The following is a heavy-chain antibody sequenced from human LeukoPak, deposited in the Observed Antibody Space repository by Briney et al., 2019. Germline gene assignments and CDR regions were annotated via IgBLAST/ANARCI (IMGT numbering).Heavy chain of an antibody. CDR2: ISGSGGST. V-gene: IGHV3-23*01. CDR3: AKELGGSSYRYTYFDY. Sequence: GGSLRLSCAASGFTFSSYGMSWVRQAPGKGLEWVSAISGSGGSTYYADSVKGRFTISRDNSKNTLYLQMNSLRAEDTAVYYCAKELGGSSYRYTYFDYWGQGTLVTVSS. CDR1: GFTFSSYG. D-gene: IGHD3-16*02. J-gene: IGHJ4*02.